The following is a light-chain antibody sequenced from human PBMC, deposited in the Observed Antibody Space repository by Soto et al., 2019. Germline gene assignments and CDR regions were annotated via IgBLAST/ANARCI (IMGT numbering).Light chain of an antibody. CDR3: AAWDDSLNAVV. Sequence: QSVLTQPPSASGTPGQRVTISSSGSSSNIGSNTVNWYQQLPGTAPKLLIYSNNQRPSGVPDRFSGSKSGTSASLAISGLQSEDEADYYCAAWDDSLNAVVFGGGTKVTVL. J-gene: IGLJ2*01. CDR1: SSNIGSNT. CDR2: SNN. V-gene: IGLV1-44*01.